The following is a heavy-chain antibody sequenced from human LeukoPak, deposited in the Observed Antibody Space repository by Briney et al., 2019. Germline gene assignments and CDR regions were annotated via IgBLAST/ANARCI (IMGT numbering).Heavy chain of an antibody. CDR3: ARTNSHYDFWSGSRWFDP. D-gene: IGHD3-3*01. V-gene: IGHV4-39*01. Sequence: PSETLSLTCTVSGGSISSSSYYWGWIRQPPGKGLEWIGSIYYSGSPYYNPSLKSRVTISVDTSKNQFSLKLSSVTAADTAVYYCARTNSHYDFWSGSRWFDPWGQGTLVTVSS. CDR2: IYYSGSP. CDR1: GGSISSSSYY. J-gene: IGHJ5*02.